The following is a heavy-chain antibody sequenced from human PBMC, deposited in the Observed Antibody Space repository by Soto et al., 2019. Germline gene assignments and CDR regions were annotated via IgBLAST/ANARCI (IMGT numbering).Heavy chain of an antibody. D-gene: IGHD5-18*01. Sequence: GGSLRLSCAASGFTFSSYSMNWVRQAPGKGLEWVSSISSSSSYIYYADSVKGRFTISRDNAKNSLYLQMNSLRAEDTAVYYCARDQPGYSYGYGLGYWGQGTLVAVSS. CDR3: ARDQPGYSYGYGLGY. J-gene: IGHJ4*02. V-gene: IGHV3-21*01. CDR2: ISSSSSYI. CDR1: GFTFSSYS.